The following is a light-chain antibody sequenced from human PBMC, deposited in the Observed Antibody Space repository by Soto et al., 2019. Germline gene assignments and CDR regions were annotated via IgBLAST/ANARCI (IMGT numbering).Light chain of an antibody. CDR3: SSYSSSTTHVV. J-gene: IGLJ2*01. CDR2: DVT. Sequence: QSALTQPASVSGSPGRSVTISCTGTSTDVGDFNYVSWYQHLPGRAHKLIIYDVTNRPSGISYRFSASKSGRTASLTISGLQAEDEADYYCSSYSSSTTHVVFGGGTKVTVL. CDR1: STDVGDFNY. V-gene: IGLV2-14*03.